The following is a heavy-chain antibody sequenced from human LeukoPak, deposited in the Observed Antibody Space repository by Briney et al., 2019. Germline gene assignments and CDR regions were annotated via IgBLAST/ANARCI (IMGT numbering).Heavy chain of an antibody. CDR3: ARRFAPSRNDAFDI. Sequence: PSGTLSLTCTVSGVSINSSSYYWGWIRQPPGKGLEWIGSIYYSGITNYNPSLKSRVTISVDTSKNQFSLKLSSVTASDTAVYYCARRFAPSRNDAFDIWGQGTMVTVSS. D-gene: IGHD3-10*01. J-gene: IGHJ3*02. V-gene: IGHV4-39*01. CDR2: IYYSGIT. CDR1: GVSINSSSYY.